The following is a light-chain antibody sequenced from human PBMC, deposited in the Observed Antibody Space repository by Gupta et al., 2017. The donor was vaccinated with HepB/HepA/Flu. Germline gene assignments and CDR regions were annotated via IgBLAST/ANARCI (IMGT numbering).Light chain of an antibody. J-gene: IGKJ1*01. V-gene: IGKV1-39*01. CDR2: TAS. Sequence: DIQMTQSPSSLSASVGDRVTITCRASQSINLYLNWYQQKPGKAPKTLIYTASNLQSGVPSRFSGSGSETDFTLTISSLQPEDFATYYCRQTDDTPRTFGQGTKVDIK. CDR1: QSINLY. CDR3: RQTDDTPRT.